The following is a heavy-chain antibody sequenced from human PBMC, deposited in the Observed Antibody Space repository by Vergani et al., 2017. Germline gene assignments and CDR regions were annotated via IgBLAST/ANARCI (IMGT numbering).Heavy chain of an antibody. CDR1: GGSITSSSYY. J-gene: IGHJ4*02. V-gene: IGHV4-39*01. CDR2: IYHSGGA. CDR3: ARTESFILRYFHWAL. D-gene: IGHD3-9*01. Sequence: QLHLQESGPGLVKPSETLSLTCTVSGGSITSSSYYWGWIRQPPGKGLEWIGNIYHSGGAYYNPSLKGRVTISVDTSKNQFSLEVTSVTAAATAIYFCARTESFILRYFHWALWGQGTLVTVSS.